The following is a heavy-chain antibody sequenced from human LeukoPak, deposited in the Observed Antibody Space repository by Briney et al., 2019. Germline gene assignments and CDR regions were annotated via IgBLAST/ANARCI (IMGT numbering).Heavy chain of an antibody. V-gene: IGHV1-18*01. CDR3: ARVCSSTSCYVDFDY. CDR1: GYTFTSYG. J-gene: IGHJ4*02. CDR2: ISAYNGNT. Sequence: ASVKVSCKASGYTFTSYGISWVRQAPGQGLEWVGWISAYNGNTNYAQKLQGRVTMTTDTSTSTAYMELRSLRSDDTAVYYCARVCSSTSCYVDFDYWGQGTLVTVSS. D-gene: IGHD2-2*01.